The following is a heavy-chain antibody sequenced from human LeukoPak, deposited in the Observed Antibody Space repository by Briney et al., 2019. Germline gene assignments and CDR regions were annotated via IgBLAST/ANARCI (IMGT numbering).Heavy chain of an antibody. J-gene: IGHJ6*03. CDR1: GFTFSSYG. CDR2: ISGSGGST. Sequence: GGSLRLSCAASGFTFSSYGMSWVRQAPGKGLEWVSAISGSGGSTYYADSVKGRFTISRDNAKNSLYLQMNSLRAEDTAVYYCARDYSSSWYSQYYYYYYMDVWGKGTTVTVSS. CDR3: ARDYSSSWYSQYYYYYYMDV. V-gene: IGHV3-23*01. D-gene: IGHD6-13*01.